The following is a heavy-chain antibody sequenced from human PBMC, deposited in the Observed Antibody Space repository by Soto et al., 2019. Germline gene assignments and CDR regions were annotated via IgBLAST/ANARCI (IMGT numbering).Heavy chain of an antibody. D-gene: IGHD6-19*01. Sequence: LRLSCAASGFTFSSYAMSWVRQAPGKGLEWVSVISGSGGSTYYADSVKGRFTISRDNSKNTLYLQMNSLRAEGTAVYYCAKCSPRYSSGLKAYYFDYWGQGTLVTVSS. CDR2: ISGSGGST. V-gene: IGHV3-23*01. CDR3: AKCSPRYSSGLKAYYFDY. J-gene: IGHJ4*02. CDR1: GFTFSSYA.